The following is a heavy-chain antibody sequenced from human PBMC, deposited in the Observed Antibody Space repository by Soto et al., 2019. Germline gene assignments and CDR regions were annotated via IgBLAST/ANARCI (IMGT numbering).Heavy chain of an antibody. CDR2: ISAYNGNT. CDR1: GYTFSSYG. J-gene: IGHJ4*02. CDR3: ARDPPPPDY. V-gene: IGHV1-18*01. Sequence: QVQLVQSGAEVKKPGATVQVSCKPCGYTFSSYGISWMRQTPGQGLEWMGWISAYNGNTNYAQKLQGRVTMTTDTSTSTAYMELRSLRSDDTAVYYCARDPPPPDYWGQGTLVTVSS.